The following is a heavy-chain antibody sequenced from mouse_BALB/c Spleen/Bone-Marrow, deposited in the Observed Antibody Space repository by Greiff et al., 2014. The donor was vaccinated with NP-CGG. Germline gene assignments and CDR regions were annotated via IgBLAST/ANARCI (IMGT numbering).Heavy chain of an antibody. CDR3: ASYYYGSSYEFAY. J-gene: IGHJ3*01. D-gene: IGHD1-1*01. CDR2: IDPANGNT. Sequence: VQVQQSGAELVKPGASVKLSCTASGFNIKDTYMHWVKQRPEQGLEWIGRIDPANGNTKYDPKFQGKATITADTSSNTAYLQLSSLTSEDTAVYYCASYYYGSSYEFAYWGQGTLVTVSA. CDR1: GFNIKDTY. V-gene: IGHV14-3*02.